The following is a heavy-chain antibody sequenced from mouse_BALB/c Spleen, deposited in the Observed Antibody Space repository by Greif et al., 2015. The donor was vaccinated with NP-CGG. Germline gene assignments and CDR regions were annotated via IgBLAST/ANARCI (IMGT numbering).Heavy chain of an antibody. CDR2: IDPSDSET. Sequence: QVQLQQSGPQLVRPGASVKISCKASGYSFTSYWMHWVKQRPGQGLEWIGMIDPSDSETRLNQKFKDKATLTVDKSSSTAYMQLSSPTSEDSAVYYCARMGDLYYFDYWGQGTTLTVSS. J-gene: IGHJ2*01. D-gene: IGHD2-3*01. CDR3: ARMGDLYYFDY. CDR1: GYSFTSYW. V-gene: IGHV1S127*01.